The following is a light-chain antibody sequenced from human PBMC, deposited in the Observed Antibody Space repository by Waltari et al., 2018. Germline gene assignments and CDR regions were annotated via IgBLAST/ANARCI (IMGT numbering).Light chain of an antibody. J-gene: IGLJ1*01. V-gene: IGLV2-14*01. CDR2: DVG. CDR3: SSYTGSSTLV. Sequence: QSALTQPASVSGSPGQSTTIPCTGTSRAVGGYLSVSWYHQPPGKAPKFVIYDVGNRPSGVSNRFSGSKSGNTASLTISGLQAEDEADYYCSSYTGSSTLVFGTGTKVTVL. CDR1: SRAVGGYLS.